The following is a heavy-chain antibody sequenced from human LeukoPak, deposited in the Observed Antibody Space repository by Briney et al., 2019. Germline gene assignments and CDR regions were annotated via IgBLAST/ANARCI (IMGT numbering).Heavy chain of an antibody. J-gene: IGHJ4*02. Sequence: GGSLRLSCAASGFTFSSYAMHWVRQAPGKGLEWVAVISYDGSNKYYADSVKGRFTISGDNSKNTVYLQMNSLRAEDTALYYCAKGGVYGDYYFDYWGQGTLVTVSS. CDR3: AKGGVYGDYYFDY. D-gene: IGHD4-17*01. CDR2: ISYDGSNK. CDR1: GFTFSSYA. V-gene: IGHV3-30-3*01.